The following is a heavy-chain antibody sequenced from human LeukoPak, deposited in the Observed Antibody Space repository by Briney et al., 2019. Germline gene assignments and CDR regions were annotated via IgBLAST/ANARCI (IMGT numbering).Heavy chain of an antibody. D-gene: IGHD3-9*01. CDR3: TTSDYDILTGSDY. V-gene: IGHV3-30*04. CDR1: GFTFSSYA. Sequence: QPGGSLRLSCAASGFTFSSYAMHWVRQAPGKGLEWVAAISYDGSIKYSADSVKGRFTISRDNSKNALYLQMNSLKTEDTAVYYCTTSDYDILTGSDYWGQGTLVTVSS. J-gene: IGHJ4*02. CDR2: ISYDGSIK.